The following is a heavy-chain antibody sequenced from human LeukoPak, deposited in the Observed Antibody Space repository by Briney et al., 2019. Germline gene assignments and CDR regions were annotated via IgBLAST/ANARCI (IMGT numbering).Heavy chain of an antibody. J-gene: IGHJ4*02. Sequence: GALLIPSCVSGGSISSWYWIWCVLQPPGGEVLWVSRISSDGSSTSYAASVKCRFTISRDNAKNTLYLQMSSLRAADTAVYYCARSLGDYSDSSGSRFDYWGQGAPVTASS. V-gene: IGHV3-74*01. CDR1: GSISSWYW. D-gene: IGHD3-22*01. CDR2: ISSDGSST. CDR3: ARSLGDYSDSSGSRFDY.